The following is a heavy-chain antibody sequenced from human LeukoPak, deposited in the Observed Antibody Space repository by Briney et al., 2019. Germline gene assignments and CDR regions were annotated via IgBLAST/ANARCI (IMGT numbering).Heavy chain of an antibody. CDR2: ISYDGSNK. CDR1: GFTFISYA. Sequence: PGGSLRLSCAASGFTFISYAIHWVRQAPGKGLEWVAVISYDGSNKYYADSVKGRFTISRDNSKNTLYLQMNSLRAEDTAVYYCAKDLDTAMVTPGDYWGQGTLVTVSS. V-gene: IGHV3-30*04. CDR3: AKDLDTAMVTPGDY. J-gene: IGHJ4*02. D-gene: IGHD5-18*01.